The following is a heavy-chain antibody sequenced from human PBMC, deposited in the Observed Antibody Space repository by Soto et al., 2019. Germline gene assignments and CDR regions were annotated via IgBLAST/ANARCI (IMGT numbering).Heavy chain of an antibody. V-gene: IGHV1-18*01. J-gene: IGHJ5*02. CDR2: ITGDTLAA. CDR1: GYTFNRYA. Sequence: QVQLVQSGAEVRKPGASVTVSCKASGYTFNRYAISWLRQAPGQGPEWMGWITGDTLAASYARKIQGRDTPTRKTSTSTVYMELRGPREDDTAVYDCARDRPTDHWGQGTLVTVSS. CDR3: ARDRPTDH.